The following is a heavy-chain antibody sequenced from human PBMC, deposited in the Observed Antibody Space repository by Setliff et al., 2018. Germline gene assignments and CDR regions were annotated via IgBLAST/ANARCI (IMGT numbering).Heavy chain of an antibody. Sequence: SETLSLTCTVSGGSISSYYWSWIRQPPGKGLEWIGYIYSSGSTYYNPSLKSRVTISIDTSKNQFSLKLTSVTAADTAVYYCARRRDSYVDYWGQGTMVTVSS. J-gene: IGHJ4*02. CDR1: GGSISSYY. V-gene: IGHV4-4*09. CDR3: ARRRDSYVDY. CDR2: IYSSGST. D-gene: IGHD3-16*01.